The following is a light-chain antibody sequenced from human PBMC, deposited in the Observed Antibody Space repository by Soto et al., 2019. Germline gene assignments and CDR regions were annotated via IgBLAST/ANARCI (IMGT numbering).Light chain of an antibody. V-gene: IGLV2-23*02. Sequence: QSALTQPASVSGSPGQSVTISCTGTSNDVGRYFLVSRYQQHPGKAPKLIIFEDTKRPSGVSSRFSGSKSGNTASLTISGLQTEDEADYFCCSYAGSSTFVAFGEGTKVTVL. CDR2: EDT. CDR3: CSYAGSSTFVA. J-gene: IGLJ2*01. CDR1: SNDVGRYFL.